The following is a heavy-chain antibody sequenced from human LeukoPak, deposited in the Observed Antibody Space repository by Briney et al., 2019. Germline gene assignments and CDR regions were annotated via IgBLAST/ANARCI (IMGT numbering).Heavy chain of an antibody. J-gene: IGHJ5*02. Sequence: PSETLSLTCTVSGGSVSSGSYYWSWIRQPPGKGLEWIGEINHSGSTNYNPSLKSRVTISVDTSKNQFSLKLSSVTAADTAVYYCARSNRRGWRNWFDPWGQGTLVTVSS. CDR3: ARSNRRGWRNWFDP. D-gene: IGHD6-19*01. CDR1: GGSVSSGSYY. V-gene: IGHV4-39*07. CDR2: INHSGST.